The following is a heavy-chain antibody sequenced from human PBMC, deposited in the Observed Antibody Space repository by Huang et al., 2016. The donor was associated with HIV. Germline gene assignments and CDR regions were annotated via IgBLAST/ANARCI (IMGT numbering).Heavy chain of an antibody. J-gene: IGHJ4*02. CDR2: LDPENGER. V-gene: IGHV1-24*01. D-gene: IGHD3-3*02. CDR1: GYALSELS. CDR3: ATKTFLQGFIIFDY. Sequence: QVHLVQSGPEVKKPGATVKVSCKVSGYALSELSIHWVRQAPGKGLEWMGTLDPENGERIYTQKFQGRVTMTEDTSKETVYMDLSSLTSDDTAVYYCATKTFLQGFIIFDYWGQGTLVTVSS.